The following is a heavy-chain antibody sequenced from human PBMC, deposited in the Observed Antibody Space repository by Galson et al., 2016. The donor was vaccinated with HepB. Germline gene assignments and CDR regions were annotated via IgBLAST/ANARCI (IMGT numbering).Heavy chain of an antibody. CDR3: VKDGRRMWYGDY. D-gene: IGHD2-15*01. J-gene: IGHJ4*02. V-gene: IGHV3-64D*06. Sequence: SLRLSCAASGFNFSTSAMHWVRQAPGKGLEYVSVISRNGGSTFYADSVKGRSTVSRDNSKSTLYLQMSSLRVQDTAVYYCVKDGRRMWYGDYWGQGTLVTVSS. CDR2: ISRNGGST. CDR1: GFNFSTSA.